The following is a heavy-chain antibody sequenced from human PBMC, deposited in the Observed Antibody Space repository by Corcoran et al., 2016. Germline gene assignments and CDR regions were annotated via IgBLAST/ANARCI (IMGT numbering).Heavy chain of an antibody. V-gene: IGHV4-34*01. Sequence: QVQLQQWGAGLLKPSETLSLTCAVYGGSFSGYYWSWIRQPPGKGLEWIGEINHSGSTNYNPSLKSRVTISVDTSKNQFSLKLSSVTAADTAVYYGARGEGYSGSYYVRYYYYGMDVWGQGTTVTVSS. J-gene: IGHJ6*02. CDR2: INHSGST. D-gene: IGHD1-26*01. CDR3: ARGEGYSGSYYVRYYYYGMDV. CDR1: GGSFSGYY.